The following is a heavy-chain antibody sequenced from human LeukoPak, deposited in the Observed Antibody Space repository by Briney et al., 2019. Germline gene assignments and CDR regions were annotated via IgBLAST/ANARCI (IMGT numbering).Heavy chain of an antibody. D-gene: IGHD3-10*01. J-gene: IGHJ1*01. Sequence: GGSLRLSCAASGFTFSSYSMNWVRQAPGKGLEWVSYISSSTSTIYYADSVKGRFTISRDNAKNSLYLQMNSLRAEDTALYFCVRSITMFQHWGQGTLVSVSS. CDR3: VRSITMFQH. CDR1: GFTFSSYS. V-gene: IGHV3-48*04. CDR2: ISSSTSTI.